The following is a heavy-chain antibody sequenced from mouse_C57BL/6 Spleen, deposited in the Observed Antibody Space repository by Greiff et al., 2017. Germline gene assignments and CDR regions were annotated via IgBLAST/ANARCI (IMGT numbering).Heavy chain of an antibody. J-gene: IGHJ1*03. Sequence: EVQGVESGGGLVQPGGSLKLSCAASGFTFSDYYMYWVRQTPEKRLEWVAYISNGGGSTYYPDTVKGRFTISRDNAKNTLYLQMSRLKSEDTAMYYCARQGITTVRYFDVWGTGTTVTVSS. D-gene: IGHD1-1*01. V-gene: IGHV5-12*01. CDR3: ARQGITTVRYFDV. CDR1: GFTFSDYY. CDR2: ISNGGGST.